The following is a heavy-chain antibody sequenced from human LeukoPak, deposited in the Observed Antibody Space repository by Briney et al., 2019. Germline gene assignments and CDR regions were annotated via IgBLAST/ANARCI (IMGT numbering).Heavy chain of an antibody. J-gene: IGHJ3*02. V-gene: IGHV4-59*11. CDR2: IYHIGNT. D-gene: IGHD1-26*01. Sequence: SETLSLTCTVSGASIRSHYWSWIRQPPGKGLEWIGYIYHIGNTNYNPSLKSRLTISVDKSKNQFSLKPSSVTAADTAVYYCARDTSIKKWELLMSYAFDIWGQGTMVTVSS. CDR3: ARDTSIKKWELLMSYAFDI. CDR1: GASIRSHY.